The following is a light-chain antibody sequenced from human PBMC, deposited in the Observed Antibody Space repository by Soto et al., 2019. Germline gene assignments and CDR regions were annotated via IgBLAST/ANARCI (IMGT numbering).Light chain of an antibody. CDR1: QSVSDN. Sequence: EIVMTQSPATLSVSPGERATLSCRTSQSVSDNLAWYQQKPGQPPRLLIYGASIRATGIPARFSGSGSGTEFTLTIRTLQSEDIAIYYCQQYNNWPVTFGGGTKVDIK. CDR2: GAS. V-gene: IGKV3-15*01. J-gene: IGKJ4*01. CDR3: QQYNNWPVT.